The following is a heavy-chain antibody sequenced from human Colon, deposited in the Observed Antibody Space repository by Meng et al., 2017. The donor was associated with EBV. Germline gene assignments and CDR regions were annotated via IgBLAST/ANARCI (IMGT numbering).Heavy chain of an antibody. J-gene: IGHJ4*02. Sequence: LLQQEPGPGFVKPSETLSLTCTVSGGSISSNGYYWDWVRQPPGKGLEWIGAIYHSGSTSYNPSLQSRVTMFVDTSKNQFSLMLTSVTATDTAVYYCARRRGGSGRDCWGQGTLVTVSS. CDR2: IYHSGST. V-gene: IGHV4-39*01. CDR1: GGSISSNGYY. D-gene: IGHD3-10*01. CDR3: ARRRGGSGRDC.